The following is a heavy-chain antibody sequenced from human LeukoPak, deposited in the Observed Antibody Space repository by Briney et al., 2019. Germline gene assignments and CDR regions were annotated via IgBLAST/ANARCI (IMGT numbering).Heavy chain of an antibody. Sequence: GASVKVSCKVSGYTLTELSMHWVRQAPGKGLEWMGGFDPEDGETIYAQKLQGRVTMTEDTSTDTAYMELSSLRSEDTAVYYCATVKKYSGYGRCPFDYWGQGTLVTVSS. CDR1: GYTLTELS. J-gene: IGHJ4*02. V-gene: IGHV1-24*01. CDR2: FDPEDGET. D-gene: IGHD5-12*01. CDR3: ATVKKYSGYGRCPFDY.